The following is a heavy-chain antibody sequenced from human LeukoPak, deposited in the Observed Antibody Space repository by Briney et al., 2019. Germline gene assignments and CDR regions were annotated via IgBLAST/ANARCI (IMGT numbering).Heavy chain of an antibody. D-gene: IGHD6-19*01. CDR3: ASGEGSGWYLGQY. CDR2: INPTGGNT. J-gene: IGHJ4*02. Sequence: ASVKVSCKASGYTFPSYFMHWVRQAPGQGLEWMGIINPTGGNTNYAQKLQGRVTMTTDTSTSTAYMELRSLRSDDTAVYYCASGEGSGWYLGQYWGQGTLVTVSS. V-gene: IGHV1-46*01. CDR1: GYTFPSYF.